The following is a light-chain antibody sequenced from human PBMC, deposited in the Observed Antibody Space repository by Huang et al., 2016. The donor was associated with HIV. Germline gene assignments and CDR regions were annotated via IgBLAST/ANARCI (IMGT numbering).Light chain of an antibody. J-gene: IGKJ2*01. CDR1: QSVSSSY. CDR3: QQYGSSPVT. CDR2: GSS. Sequence: EIVLTQSPGTLSLSPGERATLSCRASQSVSSSYLAWYQQKPGQAPRLLIYGSSSRATGIPDRFSGSGSGTDFTLTISRLEPEDFAVYYCQQYGSSPVTFGQGTKLEIK. V-gene: IGKV3-20*01.